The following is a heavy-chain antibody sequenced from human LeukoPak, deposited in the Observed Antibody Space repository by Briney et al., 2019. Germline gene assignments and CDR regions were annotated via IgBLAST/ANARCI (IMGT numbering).Heavy chain of an antibody. CDR3: ARGFYDILTGYSWGTTETRDY. CDR2: MNPNSGNT. CDR1: GYTFTSYD. Sequence: ASVKVSCKASGYTFTSYDINWVRQATGQGLEWMGWMNPNSGNTGYAQKFQGRVTMTRNTSISTAYMELSSLRSEDTAVYYCARGFYDILTGYSWGTTETRDYWGQGTLVTVSS. V-gene: IGHV1-8*01. D-gene: IGHD3-9*01. J-gene: IGHJ4*02.